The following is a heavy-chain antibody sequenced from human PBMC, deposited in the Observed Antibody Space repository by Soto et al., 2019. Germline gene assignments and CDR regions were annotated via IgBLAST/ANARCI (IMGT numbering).Heavy chain of an antibody. Sequence: EVQLLESGGGLVQPGGSLRLSCAASGFPFSDHAMHWVRQTPGKGLEWVSAITGRGDSTYYADSVKGRFTISRDNSKSTLYLQMMSLRAEDTAVYYCAKDLYVQPLSGWFDPWGQGTVVTVAS. V-gene: IGHV3-23*01. CDR1: GFPFSDHA. J-gene: IGHJ5*02. CDR2: ITGRGDST. CDR3: AKDLYVQPLSGWFDP. D-gene: IGHD1-26*01.